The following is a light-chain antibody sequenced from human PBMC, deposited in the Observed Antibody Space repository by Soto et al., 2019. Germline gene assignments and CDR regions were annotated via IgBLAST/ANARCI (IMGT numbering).Light chain of an antibody. CDR1: QSVSSY. CDR3: QQHDTSDTWT. V-gene: IGKV3-11*01. CDR2: DAS. J-gene: IGKJ1*01. Sequence: EIVLTQSPSTLSLAPGERATLSCRCRQSVSSYLAWYQQKPVQAPPLLIFDASNRATGIPARFRGSGSATAFTPPISNLEPGDFAVYYCQQHDTSDTWTFGPGTKVDIK.